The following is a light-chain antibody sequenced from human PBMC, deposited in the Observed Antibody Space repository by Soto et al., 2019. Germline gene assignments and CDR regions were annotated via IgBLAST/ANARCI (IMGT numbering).Light chain of an antibody. CDR3: QQYVSSTLT. V-gene: IGKV3-20*01. CDR1: QSVGSNS. J-gene: IGKJ4*01. CDR2: GAS. Sequence: EIVLTQSPGTLSLSPGERATLSCRASQSVGSNSLAWYQQKPGQAPRLVISGASSRATGIPDRFSGSGSGTDFTLTISRLEPEDFAVYYCQQYVSSTLTFGGGTKVDIK.